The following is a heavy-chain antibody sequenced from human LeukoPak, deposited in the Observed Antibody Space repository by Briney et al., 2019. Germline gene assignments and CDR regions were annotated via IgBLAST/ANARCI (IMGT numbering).Heavy chain of an antibody. D-gene: IGHD6-19*01. Sequence: GGSLRLSCAASGFTVSSNYVSWVRQAPGKGLEWVSVIYSGGSTYYADSVKGRFTISRDNSKNTLYLQMNSLRDEDTAVYYCARSVIAVAGYDAFDIWGQGTVVTVSS. CDR1: GFTVSSNY. V-gene: IGHV3-66*01. J-gene: IGHJ3*02. CDR2: IYSGGST. CDR3: ARSVIAVAGYDAFDI.